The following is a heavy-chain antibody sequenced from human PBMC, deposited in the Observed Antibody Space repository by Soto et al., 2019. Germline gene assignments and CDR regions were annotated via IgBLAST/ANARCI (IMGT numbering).Heavy chain of an antibody. CDR3: ARADRDYSSSWYFYYYGMDV. V-gene: IGHV3-30-3*01. Sequence: GGSLRLSCAASGFTFSSYAMHWVRQAPGKGLEWVAVISYDGSNKYYADSVKGRFTISRDNSKNTLYLQMNSLRAEDTAVYYCARADRDYSSSWYFYYYGMDVWGQGTTVTVSS. CDR1: GFTFSSYA. J-gene: IGHJ6*02. CDR2: ISYDGSNK. D-gene: IGHD6-13*01.